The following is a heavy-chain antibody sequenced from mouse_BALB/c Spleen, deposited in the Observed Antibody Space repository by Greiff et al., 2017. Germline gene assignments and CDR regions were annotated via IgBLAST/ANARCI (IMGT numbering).Heavy chain of an antibody. J-gene: IGHJ4*01. CDR2: ISSGGSST. CDR1: GFTFSSYG. V-gene: IGHV5-6*01. CDR3: ARQGGSPYAMDY. D-gene: IGHD6-1*01. Sequence: EVQVVESGGDLVKPGGSLKLSCAASGFTFSSYGMSWVRQTPDKRLEWVATISSGGSSTYYPDSVKGRFTISRDNAKNTLYLQMSSLKSEDTAMYYCARQGGSPYAMDYWGQGTSVTVSS.